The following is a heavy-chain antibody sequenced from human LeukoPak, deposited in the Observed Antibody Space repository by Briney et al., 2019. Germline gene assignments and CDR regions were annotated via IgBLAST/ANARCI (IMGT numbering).Heavy chain of an antibody. CDR3: AREGDGYNFGS. CDR2: VHRSGTA. Sequence: PSETLSLTCGVSGYSISSGYYWGWIRQPPGKGLEWIGCVHRSGTAYYNPSLESRVSISVDTSKNHFSLKLTSMTATDTAVYFCAREGDGYNFGSWGQGTLVTVSS. D-gene: IGHD5-24*01. CDR1: GYSISSGYY. J-gene: IGHJ5*01. V-gene: IGHV4-38-2*02.